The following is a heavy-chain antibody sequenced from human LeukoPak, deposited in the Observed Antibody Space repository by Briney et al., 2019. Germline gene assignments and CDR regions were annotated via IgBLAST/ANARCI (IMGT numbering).Heavy chain of an antibody. D-gene: IGHD4-17*01. Sequence: QPGGSLRLSCAASGFTFNRHAMSWVYQAPGKELEWVSAISGSGDSTYYADSVKGRFTISRDNSKHTLYLQMNSLRAEDTALYYCAKAYDDYGFDYWGQGTLVTVSS. J-gene: IGHJ4*02. CDR3: AKAYDDYGFDY. CDR2: ISGSGDST. V-gene: IGHV3-23*01. CDR1: GFTFNRHA.